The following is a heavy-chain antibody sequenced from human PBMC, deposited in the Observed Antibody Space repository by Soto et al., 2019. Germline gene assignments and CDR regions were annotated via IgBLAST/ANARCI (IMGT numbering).Heavy chain of an antibody. Sequence: ASETLSLTCAVSGGSFSGYYWSWIRQPPGKGLEWIGEINHSGSTNYNPSLKSRVTISVDRSKNQFSLKLSSVTAADTAVYYCARSQTTVTSYDYWGQGTLVTVSS. CDR2: INHSGST. CDR3: ARSQTTVTSYDY. D-gene: IGHD4-17*01. V-gene: IGHV4-34*01. J-gene: IGHJ4*02. CDR1: GGSFSGYY.